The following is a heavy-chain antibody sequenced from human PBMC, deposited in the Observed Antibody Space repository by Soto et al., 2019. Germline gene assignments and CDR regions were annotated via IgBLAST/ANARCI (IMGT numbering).Heavy chain of an antibody. J-gene: IGHJ6*03. Sequence: EVQLLESGGGLVQPGRSLRLSCAASGFTFDDYAMHWVRQAPGKGLEWVSGISWNSGSIGYADSVKGRFTISRDNAKNSLYLQLNSLRAEDTALYYCAKDTFSSGYNVGLLGVWGKGTTVTVSS. CDR1: GFTFDDYA. CDR3: AKDTFSSGYNVGLLGV. D-gene: IGHD3-3*01. V-gene: IGHV3-9*01. CDR2: ISWNSGSI.